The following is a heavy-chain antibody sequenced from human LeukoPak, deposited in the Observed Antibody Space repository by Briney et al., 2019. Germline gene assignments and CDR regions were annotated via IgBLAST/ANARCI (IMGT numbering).Heavy chain of an antibody. V-gene: IGHV4-38-2*02. CDR2: IYHSGST. J-gene: IGHJ4*02. Sequence: PSETLSLTCTVSGYSISSGHYWGWIRQPPGKGLEWIGSIYHSGSTYYNPSLKSRVTISVDTSKNQFSLKLSSVTAADTAVYYCASPVKGEGYFDYWGQGTLVTVSS. CDR3: ASPVKGEGYFDY. CDR1: GYSISSGHY. D-gene: IGHD2-21*01.